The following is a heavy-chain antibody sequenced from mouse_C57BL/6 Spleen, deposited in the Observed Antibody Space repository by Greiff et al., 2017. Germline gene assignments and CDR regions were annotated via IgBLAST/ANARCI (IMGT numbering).Heavy chain of an antibody. CDR2: IYPGDGDT. D-gene: IGHD4-1*01. Sequence: VQLQQSGAELVRPGASVKISCKASGYAFSSYWMNWVKQRPGKGLEWIGQIYPGDGDTNYNGKFKGKATLTADKSSSTAYMQLSSLTSEDSAVYYCGRKETGTWFAYWGQGTLVTVSA. CDR1: GYAFSSYW. CDR3: GRKETGTWFAY. V-gene: IGHV1-80*01. J-gene: IGHJ3*01.